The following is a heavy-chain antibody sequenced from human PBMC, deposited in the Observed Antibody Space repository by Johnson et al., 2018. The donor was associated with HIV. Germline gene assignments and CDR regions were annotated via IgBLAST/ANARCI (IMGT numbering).Heavy chain of an antibody. CDR1: GFTFSSYA. J-gene: IGHJ3*02. CDR2: ISYDGSNK. D-gene: IGHD3-16*01. CDR3: AKDFGLDWGNGFDI. V-gene: IGHV3-30*04. Sequence: QVLLVESGGGVVQPGRSLRLSCAASGFTFSSYAMHWVRQAPGKGLEWVAVISYDGSNKYYAESVWGRFTISTDNSKNTLYLQMNSLRSEDTAVYYCAKDFGLDWGNGFDIWGQGTMVTVSS.